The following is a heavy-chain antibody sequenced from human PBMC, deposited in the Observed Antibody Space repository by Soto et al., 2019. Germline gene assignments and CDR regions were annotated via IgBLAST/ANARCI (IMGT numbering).Heavy chain of an antibody. Sequence: SGTLSLTCAVSGYSISSGWYWGWIRQSPGKGLEWIGNIHHSGTTYYNPSLESRVTISIDTSKNLFSLKLNSVTAADTAVYYCARAGDTMVRGVIIMNYYGMDVWGQGTTVTSP. J-gene: IGHJ6*02. CDR1: GYSISSGWY. V-gene: IGHV4-38-2*01. CDR3: ARAGDTMVRGVIIMNYYGMDV. D-gene: IGHD3-10*01. CDR2: IHHSGTT.